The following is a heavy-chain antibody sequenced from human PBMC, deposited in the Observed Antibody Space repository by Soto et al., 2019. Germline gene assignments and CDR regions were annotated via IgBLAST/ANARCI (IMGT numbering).Heavy chain of an antibody. J-gene: IGHJ6*02. D-gene: IGHD2-2*02. Sequence: SGPTLVNPTQTLTLTCTFSGFSLSTSGVGVGWIRQPPGKALEWLALIYWDDDTSYSLSMQSRLPITKNTSKMQVVLTRADMDPVYTATYYGARYCSSINCYTAVMDFWGLGTTVTVSS. CDR1: GFSLSTSGVG. CDR2: IYWDDDT. V-gene: IGHV2-5*02. CDR3: ARYCSSINCYTAVMDF.